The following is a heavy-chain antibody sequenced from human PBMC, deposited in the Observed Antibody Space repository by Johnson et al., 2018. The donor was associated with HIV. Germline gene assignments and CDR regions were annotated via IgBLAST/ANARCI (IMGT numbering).Heavy chain of an antibody. Sequence: QVQLVESGGGVVQPGRSLRLSCAASGFPFSTYSMHWVRQAPGKGLEWVAVISYDGSNKYYADSVKGRFTISRDNSKNTLYLQMNSLRAEDTAVYYCAKPLQLEEGAFDIWGQGTMVTVSS. V-gene: IGHV3-30*14. CDR2: ISYDGSNK. CDR1: GFPFSTYS. J-gene: IGHJ3*02. CDR3: AKPLQLEEGAFDI. D-gene: IGHD6-6*01.